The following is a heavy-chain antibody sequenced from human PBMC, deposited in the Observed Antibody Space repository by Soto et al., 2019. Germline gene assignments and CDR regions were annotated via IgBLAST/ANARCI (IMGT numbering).Heavy chain of an antibody. CDR2: ISAHNGNT. V-gene: IGHV1-18*01. Sequence: QVHLVQSGAEVKKPGASVKVSCKGSGYGFTTYGLTWVRQAPGQGLEWMAWISAHNGNTNYAQKLQGRVTVTRDTATSTAYMELRSLRSDDTAVYYCARGRGGDYWGQGALVTVSS. CDR1: GYGFTTYG. CDR3: ARGRGGDY. J-gene: IGHJ4*02.